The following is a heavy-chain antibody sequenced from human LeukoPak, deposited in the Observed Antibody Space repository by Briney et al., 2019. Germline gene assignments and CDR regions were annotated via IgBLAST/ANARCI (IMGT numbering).Heavy chain of an antibody. D-gene: IGHD6-13*01. CDR3: ARPGIAAAGSPYYYYGMDV. Sequence: GASVKVSCKAPGYTFTSYGISWVRQAPGQGLEWMGWISAYNGNTNYAQKLQGRVTMTTGTSTSTAYMELRSLRSDDTAVYYCARPGIAAAGSPYYYYGMDVWGQGTTVTVSS. J-gene: IGHJ6*02. CDR1: GYTFTSYG. V-gene: IGHV1-18*01. CDR2: ISAYNGNT.